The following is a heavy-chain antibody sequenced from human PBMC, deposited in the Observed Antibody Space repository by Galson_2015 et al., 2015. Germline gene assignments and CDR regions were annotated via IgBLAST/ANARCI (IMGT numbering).Heavy chain of an antibody. CDR3: ALTGRTAAANNWFDP. CDR2: VDPSDSYT. D-gene: IGHD6-13*01. V-gene: IGHV5-10-1*01. J-gene: IGHJ5*02. Sequence: SGAEVKQPGESLRISCKGSGYSFTSYWISWVRQMPGKGLEWMGRVDPSDSYTNYSPSFQGHVTISADKSISTAYLQWSSLKASDTAMYYYALTGRTAAANNWFDPWGQGTLVTVSS. CDR1: GYSFTSYW.